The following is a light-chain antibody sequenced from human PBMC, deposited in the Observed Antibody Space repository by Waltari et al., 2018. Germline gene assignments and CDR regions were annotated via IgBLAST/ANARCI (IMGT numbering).Light chain of an antibody. CDR3: QQRSKWPPT. V-gene: IGKV3-11*01. Sequence: EIVLTQSPATLSLSPGERATPSCKASQTISSYLAWYQHKLGQSPRLLIYDASNRATGIPARFSGSGSGTDFTLTIISLEPEDFAVYYCQQRSKWPPTFGGGTKVEIK. J-gene: IGKJ4*01. CDR1: QTISSY. CDR2: DAS.